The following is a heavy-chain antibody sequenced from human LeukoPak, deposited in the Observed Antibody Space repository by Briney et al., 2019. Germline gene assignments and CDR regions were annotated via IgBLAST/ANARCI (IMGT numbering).Heavy chain of an antibody. Sequence: SVKVSCKASGGTFSSYAISWVRQAPGQGLEWMGGIIPIFGTANYAQKFQGRVTITADKSTSTAYMELSSLRSEDTAIYYCARHGQPDLIRSWFDPWGQGTLVTVSS. V-gene: IGHV1-69*06. J-gene: IGHJ5*02. D-gene: IGHD2-8*01. CDR1: GGTFSSYA. CDR2: IIPIFGTA. CDR3: ARHGQPDLIRSWFDP.